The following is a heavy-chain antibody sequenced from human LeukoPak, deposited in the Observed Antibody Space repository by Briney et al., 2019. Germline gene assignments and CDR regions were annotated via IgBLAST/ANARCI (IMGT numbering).Heavy chain of an antibody. CDR2: ISPDERST. J-gene: IGHJ3*02. CDR1: GFSLSTPW. D-gene: IGHD3-16*01. V-gene: IGHV3-74*01. Sequence: GGSLRLSCAASGFSLSTPWMLWVRQTPGKGLVWLSRISPDERSTRYADSVKGRFTVSRDIARNKVTLQMNSLRAEDSAVYYCARLQGITPQPMTEGFDIWGQGTMVTVSS. CDR3: ARLQGITPQPMTEGFDI.